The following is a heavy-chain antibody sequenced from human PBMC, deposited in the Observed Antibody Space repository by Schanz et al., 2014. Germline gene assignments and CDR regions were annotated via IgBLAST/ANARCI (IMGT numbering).Heavy chain of an antibody. CDR2: ISYDGSSK. CDR1: GFTFRDYY. V-gene: IGHV3-33*08. D-gene: IGHD2-2*01. CDR3: ASSRTRYCSSTSCVPGAFDF. J-gene: IGHJ3*01. Sequence: QVELVDSGGGLVKPGGSLRLSCAPSGFTFRDYYMAWVRQAPGTGLEWVALISYDGSSKNHADSVQGRFTISRDNSKNALYLQMDSLRAEDTAVYYCASSRTRYCSSTSCVPGAFDFWGQGTLVTVSS.